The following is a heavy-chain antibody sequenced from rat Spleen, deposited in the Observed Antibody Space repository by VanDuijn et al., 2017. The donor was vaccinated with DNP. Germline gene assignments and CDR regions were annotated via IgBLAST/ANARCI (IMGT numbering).Heavy chain of an antibody. Sequence: EVKLVESGGGLVQPGRSLKLSCVASGFTFRDYYMAWVRQAPTKGLEWVAYIRYDGGSTYYGDSVKGRFTISRDDAKSSPYLQMNSLKPEDTATYYCARGSTSIYWYFDFWGPGTMVTVSS. CDR2: IRYDGGST. V-gene: IGHV5-20*01. D-gene: IGHD3-1*01. CDR3: ARGSTSIYWYFDF. CDR1: GFTFRDYY. J-gene: IGHJ1*01.